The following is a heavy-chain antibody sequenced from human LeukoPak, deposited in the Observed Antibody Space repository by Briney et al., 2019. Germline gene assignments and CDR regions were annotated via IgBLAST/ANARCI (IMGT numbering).Heavy chain of an antibody. CDR1: GYTFTSYA. Sequence: GASVKVSCKASGYTFTSYAMHWVRQAPGQRLEWMGWINAGNGNTKYSRKFQGRVTITRDTSASTAYMELSSLRSEDTAVYYCARWIQLWSGAFDIWGQGTMVTVSS. D-gene: IGHD5-18*01. V-gene: IGHV1-3*01. J-gene: IGHJ3*02. CDR2: INAGNGNT. CDR3: ARWIQLWSGAFDI.